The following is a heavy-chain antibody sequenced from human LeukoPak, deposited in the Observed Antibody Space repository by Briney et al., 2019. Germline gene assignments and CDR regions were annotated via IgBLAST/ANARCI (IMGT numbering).Heavy chain of an antibody. CDR3: ARSLRGRWAVAGRVFDY. J-gene: IGHJ4*02. CDR2: IYYSGST. V-gene: IGHV4-39*01. D-gene: IGHD6-19*01. CDR1: GGPISSTSYY. Sequence: PSETLSLTCTVSGGPISSTSYYWGWIRQPPGKGLEWIGSIYYSGSTYYNPSLKSRVTISVDTSKNQFSLKLSSVTAADTAVYYCARSLRGRWAVAGRVFDYWGQGTLVTVSS.